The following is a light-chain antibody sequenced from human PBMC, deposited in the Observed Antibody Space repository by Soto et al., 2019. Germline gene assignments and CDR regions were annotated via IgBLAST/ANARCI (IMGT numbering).Light chain of an antibody. CDR3: QQYDSSRSIT. CDR2: GIS. J-gene: IGKJ5*01. CDR1: QTVRSNH. Sequence: EIVLTQSPGTLSLSPGERATLSCRASQTVRSNHLAWYQVNPGLAPRPLIFGISYRAAGIPDRFSGSGSGTDFTLIINRLEPEDFAVYYCQQYDSSRSITFGQGTRLEIK. V-gene: IGKV3-20*01.